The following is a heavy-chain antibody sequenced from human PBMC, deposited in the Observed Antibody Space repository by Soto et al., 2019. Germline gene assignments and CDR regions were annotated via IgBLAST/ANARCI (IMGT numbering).Heavy chain of an antibody. CDR1: GYTFTSYY. D-gene: IGHD6-13*01. CDR2: INPTGGST. Sequence: ASVKVSCKASGYTFTSYYMHWVRQAPGQGLEWMGIINPTGGSTSYAQKFQGRVTMTRDTSTSTVYMELSSLRSEDTAVYYCARSIAAAGVLDYWGQGTLVTVSS. V-gene: IGHV1-46*03. J-gene: IGHJ4*02. CDR3: ARSIAAAGVLDY.